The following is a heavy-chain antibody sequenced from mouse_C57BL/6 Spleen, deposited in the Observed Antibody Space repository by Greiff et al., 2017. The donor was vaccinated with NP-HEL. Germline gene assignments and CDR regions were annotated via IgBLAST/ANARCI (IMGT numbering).Heavy chain of an antibody. D-gene: IGHD1-1*01. J-gene: IGHJ2*01. CDR2: IDPETGGT. CDR1: GYTFTDYE. Sequence: VQLQESGAELVRPGASVTLSCKASGYTFTDYEMHWVKQTPVHGLEWIGAIDPETGGTAYNQKFKGKAILTADKSSSTAYMELRSLTSEDSAVYYCPLLLLYYFDYWGQGTTLTVSS. V-gene: IGHV1-15*01. CDR3: PLLLLYYFDY.